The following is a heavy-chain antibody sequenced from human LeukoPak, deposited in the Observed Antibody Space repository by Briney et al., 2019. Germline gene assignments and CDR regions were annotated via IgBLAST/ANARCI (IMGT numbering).Heavy chain of an antibody. V-gene: IGHV4-34*01. CDR1: GESFRAYY. CDR2: INHSGNA. CDR3: ARDRAHSGSYSNWFDP. Sequence: SETLSLTCAVYGESFRAYYWSWIRQPPGKGLEWIGEINHSGNASYNPSLKSRVTMSVDTPKSQFSLKLSSVTAADTAVYYCARDRAHSGSYSNWFDPWGQGTLVTVSS. J-gene: IGHJ5*02. D-gene: IGHD1-26*01.